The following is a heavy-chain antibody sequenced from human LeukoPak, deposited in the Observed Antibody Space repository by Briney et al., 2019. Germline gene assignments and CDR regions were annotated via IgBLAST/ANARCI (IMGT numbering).Heavy chain of an antibody. D-gene: IGHD5-18*01. J-gene: IGHJ5*02. CDR1: GGSISSSSYY. CDR2: IYYSGST. CDR3: ARHTPWNPGDSYGFEGNNWFDP. Sequence: NPSETLSLTCTVSGGSISSSSYYWGWIRQPPGKGLEWIGSIYYSGSTYYNPSLKSRVTISVDTSKNQFSLKLSSVTAADTAVYYCARHTPWNPGDSYGFEGNNWFDPWGQGTLVTVSS. V-gene: IGHV4-39*01.